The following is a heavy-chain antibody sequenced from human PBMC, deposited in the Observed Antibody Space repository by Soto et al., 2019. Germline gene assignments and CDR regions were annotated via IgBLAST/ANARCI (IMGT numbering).Heavy chain of an antibody. CDR2: IYQSAST. CDR3: ARERGEWNYYDI. Sequence: QLRLQESGAGLVKPSQTLSLTCAVSGGSINSTGFPWSWIRQPPGRGLEWIGYIYQSASTYHNPSLKSRATTSVDRSKNHFSLKLSSVTAADTAVYYCARERGEWNYYDIWGQGTLVTVSS. D-gene: IGHD3-22*01. CDR1: GGSINSTGFP. J-gene: IGHJ4*02. V-gene: IGHV4-30-2*01.